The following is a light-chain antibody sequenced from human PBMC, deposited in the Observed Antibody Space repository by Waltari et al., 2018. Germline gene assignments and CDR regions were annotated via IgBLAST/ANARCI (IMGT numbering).Light chain of an antibody. V-gene: IGLV1-40*01. J-gene: IGLJ2*01. CDR2: GVN. Sequence: QSVLTQPPSVSGAPGQRVTISCTGSWSNIGAGYAVTWYQQLPGKAPTLLVYGVNTRPPGVPDRFFGSKSGTSASLAIPGLQPEDEADYYCQSYDTSLGVVFGGGTKLTVL. CDR3: QSYDTSLGVV. CDR1: WSNIGAGYA.